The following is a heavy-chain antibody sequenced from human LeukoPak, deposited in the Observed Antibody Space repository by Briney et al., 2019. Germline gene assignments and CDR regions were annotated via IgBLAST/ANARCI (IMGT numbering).Heavy chain of an antibody. Sequence: ASVKVSCKASGFTFTSSAMEWVRQARGQRLEWIGWIVVGSGNTNYEQKFQERVTITRDMSTSTAYMELSSLRSEDTAVYYCAAGQGSTVTSNYWGQGTLVTVSS. D-gene: IGHD4-17*01. J-gene: IGHJ4*02. CDR3: AAGQGSTVTSNY. CDR1: GFTFTSSA. CDR2: IVVGSGNT. V-gene: IGHV1-58*02.